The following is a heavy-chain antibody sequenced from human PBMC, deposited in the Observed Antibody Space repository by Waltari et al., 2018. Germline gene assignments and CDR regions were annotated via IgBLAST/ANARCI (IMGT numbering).Heavy chain of an antibody. D-gene: IGHD3-10*01. Sequence: EVQLVESGGGLVQPGGSLRLPWAASGFTFSTHRTHWVRQAPGKGLAWVSRINNDGSGTWYADSVKGRFTISRDNAKNTLYLQMSSLKAEDTAAYYCARDKDGPGPSADYWGQGSLVTVSS. J-gene: IGHJ4*02. CDR3: ARDKDGPGPSADY. V-gene: IGHV3-74*01. CDR2: INNDGSGT. CDR1: GFTFSTHR.